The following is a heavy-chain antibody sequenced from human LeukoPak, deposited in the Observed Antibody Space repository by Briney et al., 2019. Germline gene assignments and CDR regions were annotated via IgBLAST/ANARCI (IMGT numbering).Heavy chain of an antibody. CDR2: INHSGST. V-gene: IGHV4-34*01. D-gene: IGHD2-15*01. J-gene: IGHJ5*02. CDR1: GGSFSGYY. Sequence: SETLSLTCAVYGGSFSGYYWSWIRQPPGKGLEWIGEINHSGSTNYNPSLKSRVTISVDTSKNQFSLKLSSVTAADTAVYYCARIFVYCSGDSCYWGRFDPWGQGTLVTVSS. CDR3: ARIFVYCSGDSCYWGRFDP.